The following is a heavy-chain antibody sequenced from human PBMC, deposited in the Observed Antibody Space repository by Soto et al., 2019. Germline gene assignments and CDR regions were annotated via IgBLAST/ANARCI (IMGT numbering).Heavy chain of an antibody. CDR2: IRGRSKKFAT. CDR1: GFNCSDSA. CDR3: TARGGDSLQDI. Sequence: EVQLVESGGGLVQPGGSLKVSCAGLGFNCSDSALHWVRQPSGKGLEWIGRIRGRSKKFATSYATSVRGRFSLSRDVSRNTAYLQMNSLRDDDTRVYFCTARGGDSLQDIWGQGTLVTVSS. D-gene: IGHD4-17*01. J-gene: IGHJ4*02. V-gene: IGHV3-73*01.